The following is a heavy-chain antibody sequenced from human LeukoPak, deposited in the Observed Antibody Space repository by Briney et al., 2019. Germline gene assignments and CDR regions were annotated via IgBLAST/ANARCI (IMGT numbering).Heavy chain of an antibody. J-gene: IGHJ4*02. CDR1: GGSISIYY. V-gene: IGHV4-59*01. CDR3: ASQFG. D-gene: IGHD3-16*01. Sequence: ASETLSLTCTVSGGSISIYYWSWIRQPPGKGLEWIGYIYYSGNTDYNPSLKSRVTISVDTSKNQFSLKLTSVTAADTAVYYCASQFGWGQGTLVTVSS. CDR2: IYYSGNT.